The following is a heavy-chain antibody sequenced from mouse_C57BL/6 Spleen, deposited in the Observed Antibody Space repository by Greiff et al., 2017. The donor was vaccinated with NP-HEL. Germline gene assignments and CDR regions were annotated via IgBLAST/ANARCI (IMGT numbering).Heavy chain of an antibody. D-gene: IGHD4-1*01. CDR3: ATVANWAFAY. CDR2: IYPSAGST. CDR1: GYTFKSYD. J-gene: IGHJ3*01. V-gene: IGHV1-85*01. Sequence: QVQLQQSGPELVKPGASVKLSCKASGYTFKSYDINWVQQRPGQGLEWIGWIYPSAGSTKYNEKFKGKATLTVDTSSSTAYMELHSLTSEDSAVYFCATVANWAFAYWGQGTLVTVSA.